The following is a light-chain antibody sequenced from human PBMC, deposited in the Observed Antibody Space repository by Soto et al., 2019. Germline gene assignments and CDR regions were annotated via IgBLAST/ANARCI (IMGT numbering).Light chain of an antibody. CDR3: QQYNNWLWT. CDR1: QSVSSY. Sequence: EIVLTQSPATLSLSPGERATLSCRASQSVSSYLAWYQQKPGQAPRLLIYGASTRATGIPARFSGSGSGTEFTLTISSLQSEDFAVYYCQQYNNWLWTFAQGTKVEIK. V-gene: IGKV3-15*01. CDR2: GAS. J-gene: IGKJ1*01.